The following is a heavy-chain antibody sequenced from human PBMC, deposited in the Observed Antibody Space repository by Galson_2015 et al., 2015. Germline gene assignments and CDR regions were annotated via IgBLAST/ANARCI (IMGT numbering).Heavy chain of an antibody. CDR2: IWYDGGNK. J-gene: IGHJ6*03. CDR3: ARDGSSYRISYYYFMDV. D-gene: IGHD1-26*01. V-gene: IGHV3-33*01. CDR1: GFTFSSYG. Sequence: SLRLSCAAWGFTFSSYGVHWVRQAPGKGLVWVAVIWYDGGNKYYADSVKGRFTISRDNSKNTLYLQMNRLRAEDTAVYYCARDGSSYRISYYYFMDVWGKGTTVTVSS.